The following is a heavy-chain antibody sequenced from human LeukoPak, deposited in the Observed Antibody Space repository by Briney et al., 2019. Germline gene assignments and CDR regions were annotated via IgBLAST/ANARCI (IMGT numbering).Heavy chain of an antibody. J-gene: IGHJ4*02. CDR3: ARDFGRDPTVTTFGY. CDR2: ISAYNGNT. CDR1: GYTFTSYG. V-gene: IGHV1-18*01. D-gene: IGHD4-17*01. Sequence: VASVKVSCKASGYTFTSYGISWVRQAPGQGLEWMGWISAYNGNTNYAQKLQGRVTMTTDTSTSTAYMELRSLRSDDTAVYYCARDFGRDPTVTTFGYWGQGTLVTVSS.